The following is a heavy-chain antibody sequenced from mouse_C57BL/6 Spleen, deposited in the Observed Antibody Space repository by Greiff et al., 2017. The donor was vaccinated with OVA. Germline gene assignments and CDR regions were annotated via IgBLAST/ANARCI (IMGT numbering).Heavy chain of an antibody. V-gene: IGHV5-16*01. CDR2: INYDGSST. Sequence: EVMLVESEGGLVQPGSSMKLSCTASGFTFSDYYMAWVRQVPEKGLEWVANINYDGSSTYYLDSLKSRFIISRDNAKNILYLQMSSLKSEDTATYYCARGRLGSYYFDYWGQGTTLTVSS. CDR1: GFTFSDYY. J-gene: IGHJ2*01. CDR3: ARGRLGSYYFDY.